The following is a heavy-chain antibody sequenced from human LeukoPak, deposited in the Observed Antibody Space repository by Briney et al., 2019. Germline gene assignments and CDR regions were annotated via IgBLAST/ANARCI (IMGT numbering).Heavy chain of an antibody. CDR2: INPSSGGT. J-gene: IGHJ4*02. Sequence: ASVKVSCKASGYTFTGYYMHWVRQAPGQGLEWMGWINPSSGGTNYAQKLQGRVTMTTDTSTSTAYMELRSLRSDDTAVYYCARGGWDDGNPSNYWGQGTLVTVSS. D-gene: IGHD6-19*01. CDR3: ARGGWDDGNPSNY. V-gene: IGHV1-2*02. CDR1: GYTFTGYY.